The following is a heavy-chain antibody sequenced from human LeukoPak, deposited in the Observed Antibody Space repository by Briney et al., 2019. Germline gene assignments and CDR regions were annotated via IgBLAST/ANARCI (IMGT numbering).Heavy chain of an antibody. V-gene: IGHV4-30-2*01. D-gene: IGHD6-19*01. J-gene: IGHJ4*02. Sequence: SETLSLTCTVSGGSISSGGYYWSWIRQPPGKGLEWIGYIYHSGSTYYNPSLKSRVTISVDRSKNQFPLKLSSVTAADTAVYYCARRVYSSGWTRIDYWGQGTLVTVSS. CDR3: ARRVYSSGWTRIDY. CDR2: IYHSGST. CDR1: GGSISSGGYY.